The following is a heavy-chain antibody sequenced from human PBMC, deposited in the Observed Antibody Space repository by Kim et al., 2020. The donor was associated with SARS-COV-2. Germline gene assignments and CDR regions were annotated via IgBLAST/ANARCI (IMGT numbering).Heavy chain of an antibody. Sequence: GGSLRLSCRVSGFTFSDYGVSWFRQAPGKGLEWVGFIRTKRYHGATEYGASARGRFTISRDDSKSTAYLEMDSLKTEDTAVYYCSRVISSSWNNFFDVWGQGTVVTVSS. D-gene: IGHD6-13*01. V-gene: IGHV3-49*03. CDR1: GFTFSDYG. J-gene: IGHJ4*02. CDR2: IRTKRYHGAT. CDR3: SRVISSSWNNFFDV.